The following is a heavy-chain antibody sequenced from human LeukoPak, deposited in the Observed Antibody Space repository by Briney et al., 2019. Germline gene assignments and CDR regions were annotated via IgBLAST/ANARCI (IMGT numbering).Heavy chain of an antibody. CDR2: IYYSGST. J-gene: IGHJ3*02. D-gene: IGHD3-10*01. CDR1: GGSISSSSYY. V-gene: IGHV4-39*07. CDR3: ARIREDAFDI. Sequence: ETLSLTCTVSGGSISSSSYYWGWIRQPPGKGLEWIGSIYYSGSTYYNPSLKSRVTISVDTSKNQFSLKLSSVTAADTAVYYCARIREDAFDIWGQGRMVTVSS.